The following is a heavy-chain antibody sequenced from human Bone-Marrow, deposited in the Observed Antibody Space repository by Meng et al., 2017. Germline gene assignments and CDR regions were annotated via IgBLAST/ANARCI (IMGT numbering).Heavy chain of an antibody. CDR3: ASDAHRGGSYFFDY. D-gene: IGHD1-26*01. V-gene: IGHV1-2*06. J-gene: IGHJ4*02. CDR1: GYTFTGYY. CDR2: INPNSGGT. Sequence: ASVKVSCKASGYTFTGYYMHWVRQAPGQGLEWMGRINPNSGGTNYAQKFQGRVTMTRDTSMSTAYMELSRLRSDDPAVYYCASDAHRGGSYFFDYWGQGTLVTVSS.